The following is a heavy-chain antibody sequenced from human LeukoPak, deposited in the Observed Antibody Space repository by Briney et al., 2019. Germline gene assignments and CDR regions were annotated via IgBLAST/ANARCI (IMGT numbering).Heavy chain of an antibody. J-gene: IGHJ1*01. CDR2: INHSGGT. CDR1: GGSFSGYY. D-gene: IGHD3-22*01. Sequence: PSETLSLTCAVYGGSFSGYYWSWIRHPPRQGLEWIGDINHSGGTNYNPSLKCRVTISIDKSRNHFSLKLSSVTAADTAVYYCARYYYDSSGYYAEYFQYWGQGTLVTVSS. V-gene: IGHV4-34*01. CDR3: ARYYYDSSGYYAEYFQY.